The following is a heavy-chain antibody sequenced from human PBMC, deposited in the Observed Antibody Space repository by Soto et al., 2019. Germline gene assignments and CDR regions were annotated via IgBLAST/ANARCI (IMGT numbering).Heavy chain of an antibody. CDR3: ARGQLPAATTYFDF. Sequence: QVHLVESGGGVVQPGGSLRLSCAGSGFTFSSYAIHCVRQAPGKGLEWVAIIWFDGSNKYYADSVKGRFSISRDNSKNTLFLQMDSLRAEDTAVSYCARGQLPAATTYFDFWGQGTLVIVPS. D-gene: IGHD2-15*01. J-gene: IGHJ4*02. CDR2: IWFDGSNK. V-gene: IGHV3-33*01. CDR1: GFTFSSYA.